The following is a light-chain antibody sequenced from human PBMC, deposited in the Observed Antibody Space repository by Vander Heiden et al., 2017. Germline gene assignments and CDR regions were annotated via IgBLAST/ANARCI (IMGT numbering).Light chain of an antibody. J-gene: IGKJ4*01. Sequence: NCKSSQSVLYSSNNKNYLTWYQQKPGQPPKLLIYWASTRESGVPDRFSGSASGTDFTLTISSLQAEDVAVYYCQQYYSTPITFGGGTKVXIK. CDR3: QQYYSTPIT. CDR2: WAS. CDR1: QSVLYSSNNKNY. V-gene: IGKV4-1*01.